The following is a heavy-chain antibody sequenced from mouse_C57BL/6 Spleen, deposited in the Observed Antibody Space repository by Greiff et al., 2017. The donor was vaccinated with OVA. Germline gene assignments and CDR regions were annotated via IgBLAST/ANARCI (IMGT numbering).Heavy chain of an antibody. CDR3: TRCDGYYRYFDV. Sequence: QVHVKQSGAELVRPGASVTLSCKASGYTFTDYEMHWVKQTPVHGLEWIGAIDPETGGTAYNQKFKGKAILTADKSSSTAYMELRSLTSEDSAVYYCTRCDGYYRYFDVWGTGTTVTVSS. V-gene: IGHV1-15*01. CDR2: IDPETGGT. CDR1: GYTFTDYE. J-gene: IGHJ1*03. D-gene: IGHD2-3*01.